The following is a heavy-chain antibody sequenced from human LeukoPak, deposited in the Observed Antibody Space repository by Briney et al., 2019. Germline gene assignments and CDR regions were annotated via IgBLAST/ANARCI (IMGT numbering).Heavy chain of an antibody. J-gene: IGHJ6*02. V-gene: IGHV4-31*03. Sequence: SQTLSFTCTVSGGSISSGGYYWSWIRQHPGKGLEWIGYIYYSGSTYYNPSLKSRVTISVDTSKNQFSLKLSSVTAADTAVYYCARVAVYGMDVWGQGTTVTVSS. CDR2: IYYSGST. CDR3: ARVAVYGMDV. D-gene: IGHD6-19*01. CDR1: GGSISSGGYY.